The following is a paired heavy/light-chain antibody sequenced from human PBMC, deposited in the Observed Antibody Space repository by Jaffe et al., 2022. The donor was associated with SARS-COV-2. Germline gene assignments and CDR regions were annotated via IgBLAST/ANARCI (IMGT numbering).Light chain of an antibody. V-gene: IGLV5-37*01. J-gene: IGLJ3*02. CDR1: GDINVGDNN. Sequence: QPVLTQPPSSSASLGESARLTCTLPGDINVGDNNIYWYQQRPGSPPRYLLYYYSDSEKGQGSGVPSRFSGSKDAAANTGILLISGLQSEDEADYYCMIWPSNGSGVFGGGTKLTVL. CDR3: MIWPSNGSGV. CDR2: YYSDSEK.
Heavy chain of an antibody. CDR1: GFSSSNYW. CDR3: ALGTGWLQSF. Sequence: EVQLVESGGGLVQPGGSLRLSCAASGFSSSNYWMHWVRQAPGKGLVWVSRINSGGSITTYADSVKGRFTISRDNAQNTLYLQMNSLRAEDTAVYFCALGTGWLQSFWGQGTLVTVSS. V-gene: IGHV3-74*01. J-gene: IGHJ4*02. CDR2: INSGGSIT. D-gene: IGHD5-12*01.